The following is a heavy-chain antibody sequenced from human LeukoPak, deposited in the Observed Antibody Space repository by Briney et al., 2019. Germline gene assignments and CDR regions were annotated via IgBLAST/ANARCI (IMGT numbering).Heavy chain of an antibody. V-gene: IGHV4-4*07. D-gene: IGHD6-25*01. CDR3: LGDRSAAAMDSSAFDI. CDR1: GGSVSSFH. Sequence: SETLSLTCTVFGGSVSSFHWSWIRQPAGEGLEWIGRIYMSGSTGYNPSLKSRVTISVDKSKSQFSLKLSSVTAADTAVYFCLGDRSAAAMDSSAFDIWGQGTMVTVSS. J-gene: IGHJ3*02. CDR2: IYMSGST.